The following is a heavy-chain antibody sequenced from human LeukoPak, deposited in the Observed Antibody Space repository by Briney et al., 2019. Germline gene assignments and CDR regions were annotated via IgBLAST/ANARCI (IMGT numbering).Heavy chain of an antibody. V-gene: IGHV3-64*01. D-gene: IGHD3-10*01. J-gene: IGHJ4*02. CDR2: ITSNGGRT. CDR3: ARGAASGGYDY. CDR1: GFIFSDYD. Sequence: GGSLRLSCAASGFIFSDYDLHWVRQAPGKGLEFVSAITSNGGRTFYANSVKGRFTISRDNSKNALYLQMDSLRADDMAVYYCARGAASGGYDYWGQGDLVTVSS.